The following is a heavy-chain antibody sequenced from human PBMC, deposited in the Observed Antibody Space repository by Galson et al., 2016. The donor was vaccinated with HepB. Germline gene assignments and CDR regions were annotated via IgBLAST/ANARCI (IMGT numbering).Heavy chain of an antibody. J-gene: IGHJ4*02. D-gene: IGHD5-18*01. CDR2: ISGTGGTT. Sequence: SLRLSCAASGFKFSGYVMSWVRQAPGKGLEWVSGISGTGGTTYYADSVKGRFTISRDSTKNMLYLQMNSLRAEDTAVYYCANDGCWLRSVFDYWGQGTLVTVSS. CDR3: ANDGCWLRSVFDY. CDR1: GFKFSGYV. V-gene: IGHV3-23*01.